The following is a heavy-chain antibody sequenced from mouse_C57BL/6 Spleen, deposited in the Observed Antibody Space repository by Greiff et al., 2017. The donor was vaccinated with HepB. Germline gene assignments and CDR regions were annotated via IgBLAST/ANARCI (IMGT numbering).Heavy chain of an antibody. CDR2: IWSGGST. V-gene: IGHV2-2*01. CDR1: GFSLTSYG. J-gene: IGHJ4*01. Sequence: QVQLKQSGPGLVQPSQSLSITCTVSGFSLTSYGVHWVRQSPGKGLEWLGVIWSGGSTDYNAAFISRLSISKDNSKSQVFFKMNSLQADDTAIYYCARNDYYGSSYDYYAMDYWGQGTSVTVSS. CDR3: ARNDYYGSSYDYYAMDY. D-gene: IGHD1-1*01.